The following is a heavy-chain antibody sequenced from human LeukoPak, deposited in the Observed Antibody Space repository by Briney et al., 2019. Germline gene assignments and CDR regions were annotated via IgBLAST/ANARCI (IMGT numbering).Heavy chain of an antibody. V-gene: IGHV4-39*07. D-gene: IGHD3-10*01. CDR1: GGSISSSSYY. Sequence: PSETLSLTCTVSGGSISSSSYYWGWIRQPPGKGLEWIGSIYYSGSTYYNPSLKSRVTISVDTSKNQFSLKPSSVTAADTAVYYCARAGWFGELFPWYNWFDPWGQGTLVTVSS. CDR2: IYYSGST. CDR3: ARAGWFGELFPWYNWFDP. J-gene: IGHJ5*02.